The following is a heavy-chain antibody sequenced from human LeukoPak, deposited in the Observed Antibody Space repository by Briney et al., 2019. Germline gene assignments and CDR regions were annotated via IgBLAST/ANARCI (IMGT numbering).Heavy chain of an antibody. CDR2: IYTSGST. D-gene: IGHD1-1*01. Sequence: SETLSLTCTVSGGSISSYYWSWIRQPAGKGLEWIGRIYTSGSTNYNPSLKSRVTMSVDTSKNQFSLKLSSVTAADTAVYYCARDHKWNPAGGTDAFDIWGQGTMVTVSS. V-gene: IGHV4-4*07. CDR1: GGSISSYY. J-gene: IGHJ3*02. CDR3: ARDHKWNPAGGTDAFDI.